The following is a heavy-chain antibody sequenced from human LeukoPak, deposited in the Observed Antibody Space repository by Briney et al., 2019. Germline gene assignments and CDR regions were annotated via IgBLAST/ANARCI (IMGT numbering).Heavy chain of an antibody. CDR1: GFTFGSYS. Sequence: GGSLRLSCAASGFTFGSYSMIWVRQAPGKGLEWISYISGGSGTINYADSVKGRFTVSRDNAKNSLYLQMNSMRDEDTAVYSCARVRSGYYFDYWSQGTLVTVSS. CDR3: ARVRSGYYFDY. CDR2: ISGGSGTI. D-gene: IGHD3-10*01. J-gene: IGHJ4*02. V-gene: IGHV3-48*02.